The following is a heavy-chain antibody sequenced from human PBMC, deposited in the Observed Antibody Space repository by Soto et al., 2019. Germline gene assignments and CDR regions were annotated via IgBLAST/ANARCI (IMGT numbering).Heavy chain of an antibody. Sequence: PVGPRSLACAASGLSSCSYAPHWDRQAPGKGLEWVAVISYDGSNKYYADSVKGRFTISRDNSKNTLYLQMNSLRAEDTAVYYCARDRGWELLPVALYEHWFDPWGQGTLVTVSS. CDR1: GLSSCSYA. J-gene: IGHJ5*02. V-gene: IGHV3-30-3*01. CDR2: ISYDGSNK. CDR3: ARDRGWELLPVALYEHWFDP. D-gene: IGHD1-26*01.